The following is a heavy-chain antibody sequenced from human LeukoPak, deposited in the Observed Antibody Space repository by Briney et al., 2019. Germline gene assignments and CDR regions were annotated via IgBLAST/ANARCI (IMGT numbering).Heavy chain of an antibody. CDR3: ARDRYYYDSSGYYSFEY. CDR1: GFTFSDYY. D-gene: IGHD3-22*01. Sequence: GGSLRLSCAASGFTFSDYYMSWIRQAPGKGLEWVSYISSSGSTIYYADSVRGRFTISRDNAKNSLYLQMNSLRAEDTAVYYCARDRYYYDSSGYYSFEYWGQGTLVTVSS. V-gene: IGHV3-11*01. J-gene: IGHJ4*02. CDR2: ISSSGSTI.